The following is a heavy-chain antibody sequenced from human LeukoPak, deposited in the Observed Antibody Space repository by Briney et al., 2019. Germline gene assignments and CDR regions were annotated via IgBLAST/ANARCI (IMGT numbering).Heavy chain of an antibody. J-gene: IGHJ4*02. CDR3: TTSLQIVVVPAAIDY. V-gene: IGHV3-15*01. D-gene: IGHD2-2*02. Sequence: PGGSLRLSCAASGFTFSNAWMSWVRQAPGKGLEWVGRIKSKTDGGTTDYAAPVKGRFTISRDDSKNTLYLQMNSLKTEDTAVYYCTTSLQIVVVPAAIDYWGQGTLVTVSS. CDR2: IKSKTDGGTT. CDR1: GFTFSNAW.